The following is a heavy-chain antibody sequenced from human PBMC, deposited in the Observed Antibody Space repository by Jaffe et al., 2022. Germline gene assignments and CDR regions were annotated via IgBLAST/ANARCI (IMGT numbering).Heavy chain of an antibody. V-gene: IGHV3-23*01. J-gene: IGHJ4*02. CDR2: ISGSGGGI. D-gene: IGHD2-15*01. Sequence: EVQLLESGGGLVQPGGSLRLSCAASGFTFNFYAMSWVRQAPGKGLEWVSTISGSGGGIYYADSVKGRFTISRDNSKNTLYLQMNSVRVEDTAVYYCTRPPVTHCSGGGCYSWDYWGQGTLVTVSS. CDR1: GFTFNFYA. CDR3: TRPPVTHCSGGGCYSWDY.